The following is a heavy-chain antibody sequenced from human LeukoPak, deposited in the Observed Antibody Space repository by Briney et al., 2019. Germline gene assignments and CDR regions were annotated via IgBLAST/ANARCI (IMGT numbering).Heavy chain of an antibody. CDR1: GYTFTSYG. Sequence: ASVKVSCKASGYTFTSYGISWVRQAPGQGLEWMGWISAYNGNTNHAQKLQGRVTMATDTSTSTAYMELRSLRSDDTAVYYCARTGGDYYDSSGYSFDYWGQGTLVTVSS. D-gene: IGHD3-22*01. CDR3: ARTGGDYYDSSGYSFDY. CDR2: ISAYNGNT. J-gene: IGHJ4*02. V-gene: IGHV1-18*01.